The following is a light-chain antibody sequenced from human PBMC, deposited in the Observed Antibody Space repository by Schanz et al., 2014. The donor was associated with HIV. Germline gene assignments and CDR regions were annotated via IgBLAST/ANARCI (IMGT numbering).Light chain of an antibody. J-gene: IGKJ1*01. V-gene: IGKV3-15*01. CDR3: QQYNNWPPWT. Sequence: EIVLTQSPGTLSLSPGERATLSCRASQSVGNSLAWYQQKSGQAPRLLIYGASTRATGVPARFSGSGSGTDFTLTISGLQSEDFAVYYCQQYNNWPPWTFGQGTKVEIK. CDR1: QSVGNS. CDR2: GAS.